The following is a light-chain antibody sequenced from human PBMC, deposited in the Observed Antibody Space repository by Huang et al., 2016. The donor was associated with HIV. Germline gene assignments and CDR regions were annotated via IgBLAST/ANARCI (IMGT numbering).Light chain of an antibody. V-gene: IGKV3-11*01. J-gene: IGKJ2*01. CDR2: ATS. Sequence: DIVLTQSPATLSLSLGERATLSCRASQSVTSFLAWYQQKPGQAPRLLIYATSQRATVIPARFRGSGSGTDFTLTISSLEPEDFAVYYCQHRSNWPPSYTFGQGTKLEIK. CDR3: QHRSNWPPSYT. CDR1: QSVTSF.